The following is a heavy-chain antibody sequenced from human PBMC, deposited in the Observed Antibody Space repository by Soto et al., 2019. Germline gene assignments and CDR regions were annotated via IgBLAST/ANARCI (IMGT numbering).Heavy chain of an antibody. V-gene: IGHV4-59*11. CDR1: GGSISIHC. D-gene: IGHD6-13*01. CDR3: ARGSPLSGYSSSWYWLDP. CDR2: IYSSGST. J-gene: IGHJ5*02. Sequence: PSETLSLTCTVSGGSISIHCWSWIRQPPGKGLEWIGYIYSSGSTNYNPSLKSRVTISVDTSKNQFSLNLSSVTAADTAVYYCARGSPLSGYSSSWYWLDPWGQGALVTVSS.